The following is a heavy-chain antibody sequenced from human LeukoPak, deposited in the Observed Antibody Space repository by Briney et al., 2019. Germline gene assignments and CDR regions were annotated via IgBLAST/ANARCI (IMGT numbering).Heavy chain of an antibody. CDR1: GGSISSGGYY. CDR2: IYYSGST. V-gene: IGHV4-31*03. Sequence: SETLSLTCTVSGGSISSGGYYWSWIRQHPGKGLEWIGYIYYSGSTYYNPSLKSRVTISVDTSKNQFSLKLSSVTAADTAVYYCARGRNNVDSRRRDYYYMDVWGKGTTVTVSS. J-gene: IGHJ6*03. D-gene: IGHD1/OR15-1a*01. CDR3: ARGRNNVDSRRRDYYYMDV.